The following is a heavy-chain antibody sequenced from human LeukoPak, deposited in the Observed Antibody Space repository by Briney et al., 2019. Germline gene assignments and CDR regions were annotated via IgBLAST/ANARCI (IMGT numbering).Heavy chain of an antibody. CDR2: ISYDGSNK. V-gene: IGHV3-30-3*01. D-gene: IGHD3-22*01. Sequence: GGSLRLSCAASGFTFSSYVMHWVCQAPGKGLEWVAVISYDGSNKYYADSVKGRFTISRDNSKNTLYLQMNSLRAEDTAVYYCGRVGIFMIGGFTHGGIAYGGGGTRSTV. CDR3: GRVGIFMIGGFTHGGIAY. J-gene: IGHJ4*02. CDR1: GFTFSSYV.